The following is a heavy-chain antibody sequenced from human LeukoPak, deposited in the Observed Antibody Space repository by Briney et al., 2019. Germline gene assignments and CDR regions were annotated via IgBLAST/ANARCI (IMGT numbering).Heavy chain of an antibody. V-gene: IGHV3-23*01. D-gene: IGHD3-22*01. Sequence: GGSLRLSCAASGFTFSDHKIDWVRQAPGKGLEWVSAISGSGGSTYYADSVKGRFTISRDNSKNTLYLQMNSLRAEDTAVYYCAKTTYYYDSSGYYYVPRDLYYFDYWGQGTLVTVSS. CDR2: ISGSGGST. CDR3: AKTTYYYDSSGYYYVPRDLYYFDY. J-gene: IGHJ4*02. CDR1: GFTFSDHK.